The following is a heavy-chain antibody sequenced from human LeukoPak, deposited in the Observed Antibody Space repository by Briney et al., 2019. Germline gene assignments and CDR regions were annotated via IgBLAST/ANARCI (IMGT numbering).Heavy chain of an antibody. V-gene: IGHV4-34*01. J-gene: IGHJ4*02. CDR3: ARVWATYDFWSGYYSGNFDY. CDR2: INHSGST. D-gene: IGHD3-3*01. Sequence: SETLSLTCAVYGGSFSGYYWSWIRQPPGKGLEWIGEINHSGSTNYNPSLTSRVTISVDTSKNQFSLKLSSVTAADTAVYYCARVWATYDFWSGYYSGNFDYWGQGTLVTVSS. CDR1: GGSFSGYY.